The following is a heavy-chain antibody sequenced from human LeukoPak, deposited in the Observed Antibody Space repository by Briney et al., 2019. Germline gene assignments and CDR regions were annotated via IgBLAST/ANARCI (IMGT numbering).Heavy chain of an antibody. D-gene: IGHD3-9*01. CDR2: TKPDGREI. V-gene: IGHV3-7*03. J-gene: IGHJ6*02. CDR3: ARSIGLTGGGVDV. CDR1: GLTFSDSW. Sequence: GGSLRLSCAASGLTFSDSWMSWVRQAPGKGLEWVANTKPDGREINYVDSVKGRFTISRDNAKKTLYLQMNSLRAEDTAVYYCARSIGLTGGGVDVWGQGTTVTVSS.